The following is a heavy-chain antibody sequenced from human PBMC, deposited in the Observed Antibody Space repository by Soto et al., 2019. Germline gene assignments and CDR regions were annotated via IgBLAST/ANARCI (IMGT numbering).Heavy chain of an antibody. D-gene: IGHD3-3*01. CDR2: ITGTGGNM. CDR1: GFTFTNYA. V-gene: IGHV3-23*01. J-gene: IGHJ4*02. CDR3: ARDTSKNCEFWTGYYLSD. Sequence: EVQLLESGGRLVRPGGSLRLACEASGFTFTNYAMAWVRQAPGKGLEWVSGITGTGGNMYYADSARGRFIISRDNSRNTLFLQLNSLRVEDTAVYFCARDTSKNCEFWTGYYLSDWGQGALVTVTS.